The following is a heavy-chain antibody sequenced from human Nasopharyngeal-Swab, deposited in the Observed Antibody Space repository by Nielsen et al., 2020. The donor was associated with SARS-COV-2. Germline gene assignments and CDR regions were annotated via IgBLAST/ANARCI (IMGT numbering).Heavy chain of an antibody. CDR3: ASAVTGPLY. D-gene: IGHD4-11*01. V-gene: IGHV3-53*01. CDR2: IYSSGSI. Sequence: GESLKISCAASGFNVSNNYMTWVRQAPGKGLEWVSIIYSSGSIYHADSVKGRFIISRDTSKHTLSLRMNRLRVEDTAVYYCASAVTGPLYWGQGTLVTVSS. CDR1: GFNVSNNY. J-gene: IGHJ1*01.